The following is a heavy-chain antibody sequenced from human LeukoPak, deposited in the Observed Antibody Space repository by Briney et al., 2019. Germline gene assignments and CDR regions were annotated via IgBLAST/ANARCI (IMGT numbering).Heavy chain of an antibody. CDR2: IYHTGST. Sequence: SETLSLTCTVSGHSIINSFYWGWIRQPPGKGLEWIGSIYHTGSTYYNPSLKSRVTISVDTSKNQFSLKLKSVTAADTAVYYCARAVDSSGFSTFQHWGQGTLVTVSS. J-gene: IGHJ1*01. V-gene: IGHV4-38-2*02. CDR1: GHSIINSFY. D-gene: IGHD3-22*01. CDR3: ARAVDSSGFSTFQH.